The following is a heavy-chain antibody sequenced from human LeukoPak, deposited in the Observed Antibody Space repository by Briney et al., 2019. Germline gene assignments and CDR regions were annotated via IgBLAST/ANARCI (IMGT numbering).Heavy chain of an antibody. J-gene: IGHJ4*02. CDR2: IYPGDSDT. V-gene: IGHV5-51*01. CDR1: GYRFTSYW. Sequence: GESLKISCKGSGYRFTSYWIGWVRQMPGKGLEWMGIIYPGDSDTRYSPSFQGQVTISADKSISTAYLQWSSLKASDTAMYYCARHKEYYYDSSGYVDYWGQGTLVTVSS. CDR3: ARHKEYYYDSSGYVDY. D-gene: IGHD3-22*01.